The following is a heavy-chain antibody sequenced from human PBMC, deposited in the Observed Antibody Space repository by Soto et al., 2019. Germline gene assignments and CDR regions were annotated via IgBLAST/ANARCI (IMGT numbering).Heavy chain of an antibody. CDR3: AREYSNSPEAFDF. D-gene: IGHD6-6*01. J-gene: IGHJ4*02. Sequence: PDTLSLTCTVSGVSVNNDNSYWSWIRQPPGKGLEWIGYIYYTGSTTYNPSLKSRVTISLDTSRNHFSLSLNSVTAADTAVFYCAREYSNSPEAFDFWGRGTLVTVSS. V-gene: IGHV4-61*03. CDR1: GVSVNNDNSY. CDR2: IYYTGST.